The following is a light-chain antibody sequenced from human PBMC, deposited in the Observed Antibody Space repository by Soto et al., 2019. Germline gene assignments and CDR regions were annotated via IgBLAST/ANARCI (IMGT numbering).Light chain of an antibody. V-gene: IGKV3-11*01. Sequence: EIVLTQSPATLSSFPGDRVTLSCRASQAVNTRSAWYQHKPGQAPRLLISLTSNRAAGVPARFSASWSETDFTLTISDVEPEDFAVYYCHQRQSWPRTFGQGTKVDIK. J-gene: IGKJ1*01. CDR1: QAVNTR. CDR3: HQRQSWPRT. CDR2: LTS.